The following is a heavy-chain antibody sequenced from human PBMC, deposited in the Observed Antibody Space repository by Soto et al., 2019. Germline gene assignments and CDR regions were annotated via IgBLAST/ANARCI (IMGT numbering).Heavy chain of an antibody. D-gene: IGHD3-22*01. CDR1: GGSINSAGYY. J-gene: IGHJ5*02. Sequence: SETLSLTCTVSGGSINSAGYYWTWIRQQPGRGLEWIGSVYYTGFTYHNPSLKSRVSISVDTSKSLFSLRLSSVTAADTAVYYCARGRLVLDSSGFYENWFDPWGQGTLVTVSS. V-gene: IGHV4-31*03. CDR3: ARGRLVLDSSGFYENWFDP. CDR2: VYYTGFT.